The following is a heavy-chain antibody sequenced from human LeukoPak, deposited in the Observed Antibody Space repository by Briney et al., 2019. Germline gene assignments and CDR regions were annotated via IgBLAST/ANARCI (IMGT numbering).Heavy chain of an antibody. CDR3: ARVGADGSSSAFDY. J-gene: IGHJ4*02. V-gene: IGHV1-18*01. CDR2: ISINRGNT. CDR1: GYTSTNYG. Sequence: ASVKVSCKASGYTSTNYGISWVRQAPGQGLEWMGWISINRGNTNYAQKFQGRVSMTTDTSTSTAYMELSSLRSEDTAVYYCARVGADGSSSAFDYWGQGTLVTVSS. D-gene: IGHD5-24*01.